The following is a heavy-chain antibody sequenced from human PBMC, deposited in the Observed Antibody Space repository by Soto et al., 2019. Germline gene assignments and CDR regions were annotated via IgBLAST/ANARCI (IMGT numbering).Heavy chain of an antibody. CDR1: GGAFSGYY. D-gene: IGHD3-22*01. CDR3: ARRRSYYDRSGYYRRHYYYYGMDV. V-gene: IGHV4-34*01. Sequence: SETLSLTCAVYGGAFSGYYWSWVRQPPGKGLGWIGEIDHSGGTNYNPSLKSRVTISVDTSKNQFSLKLSSVTAADTAVFYCARRRSYYDRSGYYRRHYYYYGMDVWGQGTTVTVSS. CDR2: IDHSGGT. J-gene: IGHJ6*02.